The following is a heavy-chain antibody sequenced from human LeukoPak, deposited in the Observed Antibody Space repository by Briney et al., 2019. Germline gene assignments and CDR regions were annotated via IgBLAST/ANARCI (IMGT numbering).Heavy chain of an antibody. D-gene: IGHD2-2*01. CDR1: GFTFSSYS. CDR3: ARTGFDIVVVPAARFDP. J-gene: IGHJ5*02. V-gene: IGHV3-48*01. Sequence: GGALRLSCAASGFTFSSYSMNWVRQAPGKGLEWVSYISSSSSTIYYADSVKGRFTISRDNAKNSLYLQMNSLRAEDTAVYYCARTGFDIVVVPAARFDPWGQGTLVTVSS. CDR2: ISSSSSTI.